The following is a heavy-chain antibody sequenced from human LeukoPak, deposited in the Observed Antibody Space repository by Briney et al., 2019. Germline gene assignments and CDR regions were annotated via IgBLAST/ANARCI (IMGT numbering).Heavy chain of an antibody. J-gene: IGHJ4*02. CDR3: TRRFGS. CDR2: IGVDSTV. CDR1: GFTFSDSS. V-gene: IGHV3-48*01. Sequence: GGSLRLSCAASGFTFSDSSMNWVRQAPEKGLEWVSYIGVDSTVHYADSVKGRFTISRDNAKNSLFLQMNSPRLEDTAVYYCTRRFGSWGQGALVTVSS.